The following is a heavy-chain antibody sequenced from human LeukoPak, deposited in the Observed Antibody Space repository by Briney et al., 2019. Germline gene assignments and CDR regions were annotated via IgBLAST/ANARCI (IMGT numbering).Heavy chain of an antibody. Sequence: GGSLRLSCAASGFTFNNYVLHWVRQAPGKGLEWVALISYDGSNKYYADSVKGRFTISRDNSKNTLYLQMNSLRAEDTAVYYCAKGYYYDSDGYYQHSDYWGPRTLVTVSS. CDR2: ISYDGSNK. CDR3: AKGYYYDSDGYYQHSDY. V-gene: IGHV3-30*18. CDR1: GFTFNNYV. J-gene: IGHJ4*02. D-gene: IGHD3-22*01.